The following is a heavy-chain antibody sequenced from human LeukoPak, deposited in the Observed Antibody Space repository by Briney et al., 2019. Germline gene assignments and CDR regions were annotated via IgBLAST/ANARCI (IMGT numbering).Heavy chain of an antibody. J-gene: IGHJ6*03. CDR3: ARDRGYYYYYMDV. CDR2: IYNSGST. Sequence: PSETLSLTCTVSGGSISSYYWSWLRQPAGKGLEWIGRIYNSGSTNYNPSLKSRVTMSVDTSKNQFSLKLGSVTAADTAVYYCARDRGYYYYYMDVWGKGTTVTVSS. V-gene: IGHV4-4*07. CDR1: GGSISSYY.